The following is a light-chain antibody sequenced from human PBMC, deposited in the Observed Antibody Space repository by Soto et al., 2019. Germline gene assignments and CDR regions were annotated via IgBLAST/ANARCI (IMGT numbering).Light chain of an antibody. CDR3: QQYGSSPWT. V-gene: IGKV3-20*01. J-gene: IGKJ1*01. CDR2: GAS. CDR1: QSAYSSY. Sequence: ELVLTQSPGTLSLSPGDRATLSCRSSQSAYSSYLSWYQQKPGQAPRLLIYGASSRATGIPDRFSGSGSGTDFTLTISRLEPEDFAVYYCQQYGSSPWTFGQGTKVDIK.